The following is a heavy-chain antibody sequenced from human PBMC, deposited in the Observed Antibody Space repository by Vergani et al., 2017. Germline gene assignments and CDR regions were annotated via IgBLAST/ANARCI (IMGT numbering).Heavy chain of an antibody. CDR2: ISWNSGSI. V-gene: IGHV3-9*01. CDR1: GFTFDDYA. CDR3: ASQYSLEDYFDY. Sequence: EVQLVESGGGLVQPGRSLRLSCAASGFTFDDYAMHWVRQAPGKGLEWVSGISWNSGSIGYADSVKGRFTISRDNAKNSLYLQMNSLRAEDTAVYYCASQYSLEDYFDYWGQGTLVTVSS. D-gene: IGHD6-6*01. J-gene: IGHJ4*02.